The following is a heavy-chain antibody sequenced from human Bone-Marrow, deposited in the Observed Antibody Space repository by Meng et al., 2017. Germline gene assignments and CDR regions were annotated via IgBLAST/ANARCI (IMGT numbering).Heavy chain of an antibody. V-gene: IGHV1-2*02. CDR1: GYTFTGYY. Sequence: ASVKVSCKASGYTFTGYYMHWVRQAPGQGLEWMGWINPNTGDTNYSHKFQARVTMTSDTSIRTAYMELSWLRSDDTAVYYCVRVKNIVATIKFFDFWGQGTLVTVSS. D-gene: IGHD5-12*01. CDR3: VRVKNIVATIKFFDF. CDR2: INPNTGDT. J-gene: IGHJ4*02.